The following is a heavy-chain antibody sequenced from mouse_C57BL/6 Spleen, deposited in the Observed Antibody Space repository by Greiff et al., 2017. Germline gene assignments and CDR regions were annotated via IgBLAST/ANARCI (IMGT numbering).Heavy chain of an antibody. V-gene: IGHV1-82*01. CDR3: ARELGQDY. Sequence: QVQLKESGPELVKPGASVKISCKASGYAFSSSWMNWVKQRPGKGLEWIGRIYPGDGDTNYNGKFKGKATLTADKSSSTAYMQLSSLTSEDSAVYFCARELGQDYGGQGTTLTVSS. J-gene: IGHJ2*01. CDR1: GYAFSSSW. D-gene: IGHD4-1*01. CDR2: IYPGDGDT.